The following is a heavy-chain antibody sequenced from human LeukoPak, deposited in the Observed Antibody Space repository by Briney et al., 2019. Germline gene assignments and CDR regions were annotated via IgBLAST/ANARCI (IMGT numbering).Heavy chain of an antibody. J-gene: IGHJ3*02. CDR1: GGSISSYY. V-gene: IGHV4-59*01. CDR3: ARGGLLWFGELRAFDI. D-gene: IGHD3-10*01. Sequence: SETLSLTCTVSGGSISSYYWSWIRQPPGKGLEWIGYIYYSGSTNYNPSLKSRVTISVDTSKNQFSLKLSSVTAADTAVYYCARGGLLWFGELRAFDIWGQGTMVTVSS. CDR2: IYYSGST.